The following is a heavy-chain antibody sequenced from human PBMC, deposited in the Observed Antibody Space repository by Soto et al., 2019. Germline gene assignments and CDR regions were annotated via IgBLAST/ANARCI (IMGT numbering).Heavy chain of an antibody. CDR3: ARVSAARYFDD. V-gene: IGHV4-30-4*01. J-gene: IGHJ4*02. Sequence: SETLSLTCTVSGGSISSGDYYWSWIRQPPGKGLEWIGYIYYSGSTYYNPSLKSRVTISVDTSKNQFSLKLSSVTAADTAVYYCARVSAARYFDDWGQGTMATESS. D-gene: IGHD6-6*01. CDR1: GGSISSGDYY. CDR2: IYYSGST.